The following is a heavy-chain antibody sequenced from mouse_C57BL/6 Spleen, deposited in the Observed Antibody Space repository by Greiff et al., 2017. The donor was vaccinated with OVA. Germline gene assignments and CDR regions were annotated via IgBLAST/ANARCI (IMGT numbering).Heavy chain of an antibody. CDR2: INPSNGGT. CDR3: ARSADYYGSSYDD. Sequence: QVQLQQPGTELVKPGASVKLSCTASGFTFTSYWMHWVQQRPGQGLEWIGNINPSNGGTNYYEAFKSKATLTVDKYSGTAYMQLSSLTSEDSAVYYCARSADYYGSSYDDWGQGTTLTVSS. CDR1: GFTFTSYW. D-gene: IGHD1-1*01. J-gene: IGHJ2*01. V-gene: IGHV1-53*01.